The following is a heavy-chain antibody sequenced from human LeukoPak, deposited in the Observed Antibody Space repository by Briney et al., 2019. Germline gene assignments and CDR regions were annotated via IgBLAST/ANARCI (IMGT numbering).Heavy chain of an antibody. J-gene: IGHJ4*02. CDR1: GFTFSSYW. CDR2: INGDGTST. CDR3: VRDRRSPDF. V-gene: IGHV3-74*03. Sequence: GGSLRLSCEASGFTFSSYWMHCVRQVPGEGLVWVARINGDGTSTTYADFVKGRFTISRDNSRNKMYLLMNSLRAEDMGVYYCVRDRRSPDFWGQGTLVTVSS.